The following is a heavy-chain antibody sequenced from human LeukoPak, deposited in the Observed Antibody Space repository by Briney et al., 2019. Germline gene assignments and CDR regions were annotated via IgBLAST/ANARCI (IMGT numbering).Heavy chain of an antibody. J-gene: IGHJ4*02. V-gene: IGHV3-30*04. CDR2: ISYDGSNK. D-gene: IGHD6-19*01. CDR3: AREGIGVAGPYFDY. CDR1: GFTFSSYA. Sequence: PGGSLRLSCAASGFTFSSYAMHWVRQAPGKGLEWVAVISYDGSNKYYADSVKGRFTISRDNSKNTLYLQMNSLRAEDTAVYYCAREGIGVAGPYFDYWGQGTLVTVSS.